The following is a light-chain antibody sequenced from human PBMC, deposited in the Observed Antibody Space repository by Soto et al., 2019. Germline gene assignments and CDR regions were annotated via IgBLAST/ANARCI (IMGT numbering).Light chain of an antibody. CDR3: QQYKDWPPLT. J-gene: IGKJ4*01. V-gene: IGKV3D-15*01. CDR1: QSVNIN. Sequence: EIAMTQSPVTLSASPGERVTLSCRASQSVNINLAWYQQRPGQAPRVLIYGASNRASGIPDRFSGSGSGTDFTLTISSLVHDDFALYYCQQYKDWPPLTFGGGTRVEI. CDR2: GAS.